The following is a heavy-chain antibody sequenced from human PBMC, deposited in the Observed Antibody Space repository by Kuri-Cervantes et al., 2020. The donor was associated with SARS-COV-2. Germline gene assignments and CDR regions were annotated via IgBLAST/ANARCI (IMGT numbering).Heavy chain of an antibody. Sequence: GGSLRLSCAASGFTFDDYGMSWVRQVPGKGLEWVSGINWNGVRTGYTDSVKGRFTISRDNAKNSLYLRMNSLRAEDTAFYYCARAGTSGSYLGYWGQGTLVTVSS. CDR3: ARAGTSGSYLGY. J-gene: IGHJ4*02. V-gene: IGHV3-20*04. D-gene: IGHD1-26*01. CDR2: INWNGVRT. CDR1: GFTFDDYG.